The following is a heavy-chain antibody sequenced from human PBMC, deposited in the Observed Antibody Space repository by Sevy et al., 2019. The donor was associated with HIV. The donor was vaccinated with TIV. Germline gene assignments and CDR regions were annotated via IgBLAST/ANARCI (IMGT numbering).Heavy chain of an antibody. Sequence: SETLSLTCTVSGGSISSYYWSWIRQPPGKGLEWIGYIYYSGSTKYNPSLKSRVTISVDTSKNQFSLKLSSVTAADTAVYYCARVEAAAGIGIGGIDYWCQGTLVTVSS. J-gene: IGHJ4*02. CDR1: GGSISSYY. D-gene: IGHD6-13*01. CDR2: IYYSGST. V-gene: IGHV4-59*01. CDR3: ARVEAAAGIGIGGIDY.